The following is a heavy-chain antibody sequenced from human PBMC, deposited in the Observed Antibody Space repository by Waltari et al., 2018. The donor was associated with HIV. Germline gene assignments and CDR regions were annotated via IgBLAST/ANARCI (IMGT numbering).Heavy chain of an antibody. V-gene: IGHV1-2*02. J-gene: IGHJ1*01. Sequence: QVQLVQSGAEVKKPGASVKVSCKASGYTFTAYYIQWVRQAPGQGLDWMGWINPNNGGTKYAQKFQGRVTMTRDTPMSTAYMEMSSLIADDAAVIYCASSSDGGRNWGQGTLVTVSS. CDR3: ASSSDGGRN. CDR1: GYTFTAYY. CDR2: INPNNGGT.